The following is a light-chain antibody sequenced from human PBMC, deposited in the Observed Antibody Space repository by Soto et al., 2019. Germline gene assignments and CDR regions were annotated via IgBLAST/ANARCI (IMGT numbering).Light chain of an antibody. J-gene: IGLJ2*01. CDR3: QTCGTGFQF. CDR1: SGHSTYA. V-gene: IGLV4-69*01. Sequence: QTVVTQSPSASASLGASVKLTCTLSSGHSTYAIAWHQKQPGKGPRYLMDLNNDGSHTKGDGIPDRFSGSSSGADRYLINSSLQSEDEADYYCQTCGTGFQFFGGRTKLTVL. CDR2: LNNDGSH.